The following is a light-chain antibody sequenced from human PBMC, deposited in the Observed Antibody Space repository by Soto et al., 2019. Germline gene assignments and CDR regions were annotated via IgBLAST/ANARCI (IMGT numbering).Light chain of an antibody. CDR2: EVK. CDR3: SSYTATSTVV. Sequence: QSVLTQPASVSGSPGQSITISCTGTSSDVGGYDYVSWYQQHPGKVPKLIIYEVKNRPSGVSIRFSGSRSGSTASLTISGLQAEDEADYYCSSYTATSTVVFGGGTQLTVL. CDR1: SSDVGGYDY. V-gene: IGLV2-14*01. J-gene: IGLJ2*01.